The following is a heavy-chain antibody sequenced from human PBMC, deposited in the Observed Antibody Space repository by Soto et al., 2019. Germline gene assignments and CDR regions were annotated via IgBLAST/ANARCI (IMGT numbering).Heavy chain of an antibody. CDR2: IIPIFGTA. CDR3: ARSSPEITGTTAGYYGMDV. V-gene: IGHV1-69*13. CDR1: GGTFSSYA. D-gene: IGHD1-7*01. Sequence: GASVKVSCKASGGTFSSYAISWVRQAPGQGLEWMGGIIPIFGTANYAQKFQGRVTITADESTSTAYMELSSLRSEDTAVYYCARSSPEITGTTAGYYGMDVWGQGTTVTVSS. J-gene: IGHJ6*02.